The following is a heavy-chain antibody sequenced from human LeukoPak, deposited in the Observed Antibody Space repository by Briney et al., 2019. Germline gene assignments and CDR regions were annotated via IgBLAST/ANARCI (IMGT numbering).Heavy chain of an antibody. D-gene: IGHD4-17*01. CDR1: GGSISSGDYY. J-gene: IGHJ5*02. Sequence: SETLSLTCTVSGGSISSGDYYWSWVRQPPGKCLEWIGYIYYSGSTYYHPSLKSRVTTSVNTSKNQFSLKLRSVTAADTAVYYCGRGFMVTTSGWFAPWGEGTLVTASS. CDR3: GRGFMVTTSGWFAP. CDR2: IYYSGST. V-gene: IGHV4-30-4*01.